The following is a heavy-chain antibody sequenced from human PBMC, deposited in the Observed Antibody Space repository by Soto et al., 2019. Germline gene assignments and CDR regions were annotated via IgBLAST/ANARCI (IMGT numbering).Heavy chain of an antibody. D-gene: IGHD3-10*01. Sequence: ASVKVSCKASGYIFTTHGIAWVRQAPGQGLEWMGWISAYNGNTNYAQKVQDRVTMTTDTSKNQFSLKLSSVTAADTAVYYCAGLSPYYYGSGSYYNGDDYWGQGTLVTVSS. CDR2: ISAYNGNT. CDR1: GYIFTTHG. V-gene: IGHV1-18*01. CDR3: AGLSPYYYGSGSYYNGDDY. J-gene: IGHJ4*02.